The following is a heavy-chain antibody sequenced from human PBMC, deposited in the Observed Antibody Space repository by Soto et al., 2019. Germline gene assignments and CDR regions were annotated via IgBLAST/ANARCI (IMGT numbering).Heavy chain of an antibody. J-gene: IGHJ4*02. V-gene: IGHV4-34*12. CDR2: IIHTGST. Sequence: LXLTFSVSVGSFSTYYWTWIRQPPGKGLEWIGEIIHTGSTIYNPSLKSRVTLSVDTSQNHFSLKLTSVTAADTAVYFCARERRVVGGYSSNWYDYFDYWAQGTLVTVYS. CDR1: VGSFSTYY. D-gene: IGHD6-13*01. CDR3: ARERRVVGGYSSNWYDYFDY.